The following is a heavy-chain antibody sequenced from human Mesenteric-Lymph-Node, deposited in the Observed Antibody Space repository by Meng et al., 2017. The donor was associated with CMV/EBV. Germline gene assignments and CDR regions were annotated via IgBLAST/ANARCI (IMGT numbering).Heavy chain of an antibody. J-gene: IGHJ5*02. V-gene: IGHV1-2*02. Sequence: ASVKVSCKASGYTFTNYGISWVRQAPGQGLEWVGWINPNTGGRHYAQKFQGRVTMTSDTSITTAYMELSKLTSDDTAVYYCARGDYDFWSGYQIIWFDPWGQGTLVTVSS. D-gene: IGHD3-3*01. CDR3: ARGDYDFWSGYQIIWFDP. CDR2: INPNTGGR. CDR1: GYTFTNYG.